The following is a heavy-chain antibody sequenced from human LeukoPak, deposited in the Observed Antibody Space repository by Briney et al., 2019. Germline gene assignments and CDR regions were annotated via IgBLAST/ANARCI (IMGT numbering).Heavy chain of an antibody. CDR3: ARYCSGGGCKLGYYYYGMDV. CDR2: ISSSSSYI. D-gene: IGHD2-15*01. Sequence: GGSLTLSCAASGFTFSSYSMNWVRQAPGQGLEWVSSISSSSSYIYYSDSVKGRFTISRDNTKNSLALQMNSLRAEDTALYYCARYCSGGGCKLGYYYYGMDVWGQGTTVTVSS. J-gene: IGHJ6*02. V-gene: IGHV3-21*04. CDR1: GFTFSSYS.